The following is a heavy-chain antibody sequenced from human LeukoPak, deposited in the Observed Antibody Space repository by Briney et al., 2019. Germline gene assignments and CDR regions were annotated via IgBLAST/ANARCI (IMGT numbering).Heavy chain of an antibody. D-gene: IGHD2-2*01. Sequence: GASVKVSCKASGFTFTNYNMHWVRQAPGQGLEWMGIINPSGGSTNYAQNFQAKVTMTRDTSTSTAYMELRSLRSDDTAVYYCARAKYAYDYWGQGTLVTVSS. CDR3: ARAKYAYDY. V-gene: IGHV1-46*01. CDR2: INPSGGST. J-gene: IGHJ4*02. CDR1: GFTFTNYN.